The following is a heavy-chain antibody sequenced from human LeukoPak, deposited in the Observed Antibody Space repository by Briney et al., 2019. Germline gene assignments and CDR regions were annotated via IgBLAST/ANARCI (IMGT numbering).Heavy chain of an antibody. CDR2: ISSSSSYI. CDR1: GFTFSSYS. D-gene: IGHD3-16*01. Sequence: GGSLRLSCAASGFTFSSYSMNWVRQAPGKGLEWVSSISSSSSYIYYADSVKGRFTISRDNAKNSLYLQMNSLRAEDTAVYYCARELRLGEHHFDYWGQGTLVTVSS. V-gene: IGHV3-21*01. CDR3: ARELRLGEHHFDY. J-gene: IGHJ4*02.